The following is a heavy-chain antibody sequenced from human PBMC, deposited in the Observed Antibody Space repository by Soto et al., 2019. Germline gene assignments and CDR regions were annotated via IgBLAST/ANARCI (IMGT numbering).Heavy chain of an antibody. CDR1: GYTFTSYG. Sequence: QVQLVQSVTEVKKPGASVKVSCEAIGYTFTSYGIVWVRQAPGQGLEWMGWISPHTGNTNDAQWLQGRITMATDTSTSTAYMELRSLRSDDTAVYYCARFWSASLDYWGQGTLGTVAS. V-gene: IGHV1-18*01. D-gene: IGHD3-3*01. CDR2: ISPHTGNT. J-gene: IGHJ4*02. CDR3: ARFWSASLDY.